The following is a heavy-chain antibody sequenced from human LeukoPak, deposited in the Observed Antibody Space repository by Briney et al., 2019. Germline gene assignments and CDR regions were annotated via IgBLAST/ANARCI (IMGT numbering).Heavy chain of an antibody. D-gene: IGHD3-22*01. CDR1: GGSISSSSYY. J-gene: IGHJ6*03. V-gene: IGHV4-61*05. CDR3: ARRTRENYYDSSGYDYYYMDV. Sequence: SETLTLTCTVSGGSISSSSYYWGWIRQPPGKGLEWIGYIYYSGSTNYNPSLKSRVTISVDTSKNQFSLKLSSVTAADTAVYYCARRTRENYYDSSGYDYYYMDVWGKGTTVTVSS. CDR2: IYYSGST.